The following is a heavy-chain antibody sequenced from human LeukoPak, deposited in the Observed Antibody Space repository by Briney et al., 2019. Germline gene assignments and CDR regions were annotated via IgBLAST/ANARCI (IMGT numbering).Heavy chain of an antibody. Sequence: GGSLRLSCVASGFTVSANYMTWVRPAPGKGLEWVSLMYSNGDTYYAEFVKGRFTLSRDTSKNTLYLHMNSLRVEDTALYYCARDRGGYYYYPLDYWGQGILVTVSS. CDR3: ARDRGGYYYYPLDY. V-gene: IGHV3-66*01. CDR1: GFTVSANY. CDR2: MYSNGDT. J-gene: IGHJ4*02. D-gene: IGHD3-22*01.